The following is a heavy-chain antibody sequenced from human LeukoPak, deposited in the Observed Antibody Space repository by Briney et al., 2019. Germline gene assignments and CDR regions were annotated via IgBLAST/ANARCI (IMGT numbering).Heavy chain of an antibody. J-gene: IGHJ3*02. CDR3: ARALAAYDAFDI. CDR2: INPSGGST. CDR1: GYTFTSYY. Sequence: ASVKVSCKASGYTFTSYYMHWVRQAPGQGLEWMGIINPSGGSTSYAQKFQGRVTITRNTSISTAYMELSSLRSEDTAVYYCARALAAYDAFDIWGQGTMVTVSS. D-gene: IGHD2-15*01. V-gene: IGHV1-46*01.